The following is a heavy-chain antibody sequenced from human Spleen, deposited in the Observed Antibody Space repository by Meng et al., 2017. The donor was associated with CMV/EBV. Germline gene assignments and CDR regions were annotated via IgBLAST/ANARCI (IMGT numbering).Heavy chain of an antibody. V-gene: IGHV1-2*02. J-gene: IGHJ6*02. CDR1: GYTFTGYY. D-gene: IGHD2-15*01. CDR2: INPNSGGT. Sequence: DSVKVSCKASGYTFTGYYMHWVRQAPGQGLEWMGWINPNSGGTNYAQKFQDRVTMTGDTSITTAYMELSRLRSDDMAVYYCARVKRYCTGGSCSSTGYYGMDVWGQGTTVTVSS. CDR3: ARVKRYCTGGSCSSTGYYGMDV.